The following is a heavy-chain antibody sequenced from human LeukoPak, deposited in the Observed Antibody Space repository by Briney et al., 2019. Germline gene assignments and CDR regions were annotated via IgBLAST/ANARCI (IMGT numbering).Heavy chain of an antibody. V-gene: IGHV1-2*02. CDR3: ARGRGGATTGFDH. D-gene: IGHD1-26*01. Sequence: ASVKVSCKASGYTFSGYYMHWVRQAPGQGLESMGWINSNSGARNYAPKFQGRVTFSRDNSISTAYMELSSLRSDAAAIYYCARGRGGATTGFDHWGQGTLVTVSS. CDR2: INSNSGAR. CDR1: GYTFSGYY. J-gene: IGHJ4*02.